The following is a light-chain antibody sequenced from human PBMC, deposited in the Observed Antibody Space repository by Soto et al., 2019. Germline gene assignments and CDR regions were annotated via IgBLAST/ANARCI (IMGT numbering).Light chain of an antibody. CDR3: QQYNNWPRT. J-gene: IGKJ1*01. CDR2: VAS. V-gene: IGKV3D-15*01. Sequence: EVVMTQSPATLSVSPGERATLSCRASQSFSSNLAFYHRKPGQAPRLLIYVASTRATGIPARFSGSGSGTEFTLTISSLQSEDFAVYYCQQYNNWPRTFGQGTKVDI. CDR1: QSFSSN.